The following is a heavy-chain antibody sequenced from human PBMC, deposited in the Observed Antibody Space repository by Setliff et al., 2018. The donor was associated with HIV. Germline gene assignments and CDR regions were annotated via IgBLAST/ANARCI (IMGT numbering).Heavy chain of an antibody. CDR2: ISSGGEIM. CDR3: AKSLLVAGNDY. CDR1: GFTFSSYS. D-gene: IGHD2-8*02. V-gene: IGHV3-23*01. J-gene: IGHJ4*02. Sequence: GGSLRLSCAASGFTFSSYSMNWVRQAPGKGLEWVYAISSGGEIMFYADSVKGRFTISRDNSKNTLYLQMISLRADDTAVYYCAKSLLVAGNDYWGQGTLVTVSS.